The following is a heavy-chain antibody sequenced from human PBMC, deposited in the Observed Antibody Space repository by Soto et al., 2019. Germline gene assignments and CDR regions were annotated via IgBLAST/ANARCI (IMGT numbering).Heavy chain of an antibody. V-gene: IGHV3-23*01. Sequence: PXESLRLSCAASGFTFSSYAMSWVRQAPGKGLEWVSAISGSGGSTYYADSVKGRFTISRDNSKKTLYLQMNSLRAEDTAVYYCAKDRAIVQYWGQGTLVTVSS. CDR2: ISGSGGST. J-gene: IGHJ4*02. CDR3: AKDRAIVQY. D-gene: IGHD3-22*01. CDR1: GFTFSSYA.